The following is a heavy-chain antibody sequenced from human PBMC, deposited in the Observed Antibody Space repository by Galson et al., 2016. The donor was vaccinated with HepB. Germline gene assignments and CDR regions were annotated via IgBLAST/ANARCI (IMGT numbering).Heavy chain of an antibody. D-gene: IGHD3-3*01. CDR3: ARVRFLEWSMSRRDYYYGMDV. CDR1: GYTFTNYG. V-gene: IGHV1-3*01. J-gene: IGHJ6*02. CDR2: INVVNGNT. Sequence: SVKVSCKASGYTFTNYGIHWVRQAPGQRLEWMGWINVVNGNTKYSQKFRGRVTITRDTSANTAYMELSSLRSEDTAVYYCARVRFLEWSMSRRDYYYGMDVWGQGTPVTVSS.